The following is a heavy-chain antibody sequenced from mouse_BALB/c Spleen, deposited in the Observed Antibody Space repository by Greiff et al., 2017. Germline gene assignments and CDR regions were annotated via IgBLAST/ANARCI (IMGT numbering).Heavy chain of an antibody. Sequence: QVHVKQPGAELVKPGASVKLSCKASGYTFTSYWMHWVKQRPGQGLEWIGEIDPSDSYTNYNQKFKGKATLTVDKSSSTAYMQLSSLTSEDSAVYYCASGGDYDASFAYWGQGTLVTVSA. J-gene: IGHJ3*01. V-gene: IGHV1-69*02. CDR1: GYTFTSYW. CDR2: IDPSDSYT. D-gene: IGHD2-4*01. CDR3: ASGGDYDASFAY.